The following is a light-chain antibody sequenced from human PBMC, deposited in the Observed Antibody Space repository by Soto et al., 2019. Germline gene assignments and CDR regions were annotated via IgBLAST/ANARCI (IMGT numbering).Light chain of an antibody. V-gene: IGLV2-23*02. Sequence: QSALAQPASVSGSPGQSITISCTGTSSNVGNFNVVSWYQQHPGKAPKVIIYDVTERPSGVSNRFSGSKSGNTASLTISGLQAEDEADYYCCSYEGSGTNVFGTGTKVTVL. CDR2: DVT. CDR1: SSNVGNFNV. CDR3: CSYEGSGTNV. J-gene: IGLJ1*01.